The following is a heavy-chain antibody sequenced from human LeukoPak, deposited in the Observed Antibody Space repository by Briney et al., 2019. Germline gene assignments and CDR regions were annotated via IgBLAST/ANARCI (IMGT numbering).Heavy chain of an antibody. V-gene: IGHV3-53*01. CDR1: GFTVNSNY. Sequence: GGSLRLSCAASGFTVNSNYMSWVRQAPGKGLEWVSVIYSGGNTYYADSVKGRFTISRDNSKNTLYLQMNSLRAEDTAVYYCAKAAPGTWAPFDYWGQGTLVTVSS. CDR2: IYSGGNT. J-gene: IGHJ4*02. D-gene: IGHD6-13*01. CDR3: AKAAPGTWAPFDY.